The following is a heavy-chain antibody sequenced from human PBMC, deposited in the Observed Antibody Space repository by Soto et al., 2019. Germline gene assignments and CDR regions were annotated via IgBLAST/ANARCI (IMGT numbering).Heavy chain of an antibody. J-gene: IGHJ6*02. CDR3: AKDLYIGYAKGGADYYYGMDV. V-gene: IGHV3-43*01. CDR1: GFTFDDYT. Sequence: PGGSLRLSCAASGFTFDDYTMHWVRQAPGKGLEWVSLISWDGGSTYYADSVKGRFTISRDNSKNSLYLQMNSLRTEDTALYYFAKDLYIGYAKGGADYYYGMDVWGQGTTVTVSS. CDR2: ISWDGGST. D-gene: IGHD5-12*01.